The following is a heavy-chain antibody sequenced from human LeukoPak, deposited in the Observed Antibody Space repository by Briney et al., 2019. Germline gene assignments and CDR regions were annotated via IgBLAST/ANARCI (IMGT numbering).Heavy chain of an antibody. CDR1: GGSISSSNW. Sequence: PSETLSLTCAVSGGSISSSNWWSWVRQPPGKGLEWIGEIYHSGSTNYNPSLKSRVTISVDKSKNQFSLKLSSVTAADTAVYYCARLMYYYDSSGYYFDYWGQGTLVTVSS. CDR2: IYHSGST. CDR3: ARLMYYYDSSGYYFDY. J-gene: IGHJ4*02. D-gene: IGHD3-22*01. V-gene: IGHV4-4*02.